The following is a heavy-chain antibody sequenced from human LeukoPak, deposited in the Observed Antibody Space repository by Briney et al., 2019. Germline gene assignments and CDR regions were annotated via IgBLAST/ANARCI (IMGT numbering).Heavy chain of an antibody. Sequence: PGGSLRLSCAASGFTFSSYAMSWVRQAPGKGLEWVSAISGSGGSTYYADSVKGRFTISRDNSKNTLYLQMNSLRAEDTAVYYCAKNLHSSSSGPATPFDYWGQGTLVTVSS. V-gene: IGHV3-23*01. CDR1: GFTFSSYA. D-gene: IGHD6-6*01. CDR3: AKNLHSSSSGPATPFDY. CDR2: ISGSGGST. J-gene: IGHJ4*02.